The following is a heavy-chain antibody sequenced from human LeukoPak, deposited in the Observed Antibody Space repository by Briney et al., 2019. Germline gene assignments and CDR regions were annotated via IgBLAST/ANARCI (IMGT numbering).Heavy chain of an antibody. CDR2: IYHSGST. J-gene: IGHJ5*02. Sequence: SETLSLTCAVSGYSISSGYYWGRIRQPPGKGLEWIGSIYHSGSTYYNPSLKSRVTISVDTSKDQFSLKLSSVTAAGSAVYYCATRGGAAAVAYWFDPWGQGTMVTVSS. V-gene: IGHV4-38-2*01. CDR1: GYSISSGYY. CDR3: ATRGGAAAVAYWFDP. D-gene: IGHD6-13*01.